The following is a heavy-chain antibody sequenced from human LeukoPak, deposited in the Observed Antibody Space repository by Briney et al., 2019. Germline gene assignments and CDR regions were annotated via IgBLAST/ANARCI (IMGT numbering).Heavy chain of an antibody. CDR1: GYTFTSYY. V-gene: IGHV1-46*01. CDR2: INPSGGST. CDR3: ARVYRDTARFDY. Sequence: GASVKVSCKASGYTFTSYYMHWVRQAPGQGLEWMGIINPSGGSTSYAQKFQGRVTMTRDTSTSTVYMELSSLRPEDTAVYYCARVYRDTARFDYWGQGTLVTVSS. J-gene: IGHJ4*02. D-gene: IGHD5-18*01.